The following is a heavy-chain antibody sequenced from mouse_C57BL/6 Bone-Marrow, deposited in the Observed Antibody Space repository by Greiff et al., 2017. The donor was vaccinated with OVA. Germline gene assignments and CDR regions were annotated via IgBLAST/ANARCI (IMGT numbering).Heavy chain of an antibody. D-gene: IGHD3-2*01. CDR1: GYSFTDYN. CDR3: ARTPDSLYYFDY. V-gene: IGHV1-39*01. CDR2: INPNYGTT. Sequence: VQLQQSGPELVKPGASVKISCKASGYSFTDYNMNWVKQSNGKSLEWIGVINPNYGTTSYNQKFKGKATLTADKSSSTAYMQLSSLTSEDSAVYFCARTPDSLYYFDYWGQGTTLTVSS. J-gene: IGHJ2*01.